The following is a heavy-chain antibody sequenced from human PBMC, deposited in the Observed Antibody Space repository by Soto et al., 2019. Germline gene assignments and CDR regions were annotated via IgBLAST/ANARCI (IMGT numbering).Heavy chain of an antibody. CDR3: ARLKHDYEVA. J-gene: IGHJ5*02. V-gene: IGHV1-8*01. CDR1: GYTFTSYD. CDR2: MNPNSGNT. D-gene: IGHD5-12*01. Sequence: QVQLVQSGAEVKKPGASVKVSCKASGYTFTSYDINWVRLATGQGLEWMGWMNPNSGNTAYAQKFQGRVTMTRNTSLSTAYMELSSLRTKDPAVYYCARLKHDYEVAWGQGTLVTVSS.